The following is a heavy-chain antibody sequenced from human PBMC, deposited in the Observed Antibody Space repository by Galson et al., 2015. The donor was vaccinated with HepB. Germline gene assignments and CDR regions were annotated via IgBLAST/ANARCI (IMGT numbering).Heavy chain of an antibody. CDR3: ARTDVWFGEIWVGMDV. D-gene: IGHD3-10*01. Sequence: SVKVSCKASGYTFTSYAIHWVRQAPGQRLEWMGWINAGNGKTKYSQKFQDRVTITRDTSASTAYMELSSLRSEDTAVYYCARTDVWFGEIWVGMDVWGQGTTVTVSS. CDR2: INAGNGKT. V-gene: IGHV1-3*01. J-gene: IGHJ6*02. CDR1: GYTFTSYA.